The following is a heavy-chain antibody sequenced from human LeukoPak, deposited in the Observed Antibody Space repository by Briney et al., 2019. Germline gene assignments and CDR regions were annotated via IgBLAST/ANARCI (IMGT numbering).Heavy chain of an antibody. Sequence: GGSPRLSCAASGISFSSYCMPRGRPAPGKGGQGGAVISYDGSNKYYADSVKGRFTISRDNSENTLYLQMNSLTAEDTAVYYCAKRMSGSYYPEYWGQGTLVTVSS. V-gene: IGHV3-30*18. CDR1: GISFSSYC. J-gene: IGHJ4*02. D-gene: IGHD1-26*01. CDR3: AKRMSGSYYPEY. CDR2: ISYDGSNK.